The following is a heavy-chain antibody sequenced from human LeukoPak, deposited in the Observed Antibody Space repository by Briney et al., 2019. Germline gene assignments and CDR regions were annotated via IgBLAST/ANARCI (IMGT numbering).Heavy chain of an antibody. V-gene: IGHV1-2*02. J-gene: IGHJ3*02. CDR1: GYTFSGYY. CDR2: INPNSGGT. CDR3: ARDRDSSGYYYYPGAAFDI. D-gene: IGHD3-22*01. Sequence: GASVKVSCKASGYTFSGYYIHWVRQAPGQGLEWMGWINPNSGGTNYAQKFQGRVTMTRDTSISTAYMELSRLRSDDTAVYYCARDRDSSGYYYYPGAAFDIWGQGTMVTVSS.